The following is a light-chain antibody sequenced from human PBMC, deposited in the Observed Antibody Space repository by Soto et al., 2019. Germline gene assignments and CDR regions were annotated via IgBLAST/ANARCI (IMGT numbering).Light chain of an antibody. V-gene: IGKV3-11*01. J-gene: IGKJ4*01. CDR1: QSVDIY. CDR2: DAS. CDR3: QQRQKWPPLT. Sequence: EVVLTQSPATLSLSPGERATLSCRASQSVDIYLAWYQQKPGQPPRLLIYDASNRATGIPARFSGCGSGTDFTLTINGLEPEDFAVYYCQQRQKWPPLTFGGGTKVEI.